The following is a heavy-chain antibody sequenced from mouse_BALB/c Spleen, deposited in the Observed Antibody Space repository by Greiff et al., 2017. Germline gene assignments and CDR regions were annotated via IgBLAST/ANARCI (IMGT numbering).Heavy chain of an antibody. CDR2: IWAGGST. V-gene: IGHV2-9*02. CDR1: GFSLTSYG. D-gene: IGHD2-1*01. Sequence: VQLQESGPGLVAPSQSLSITCTVSGFSLTSYGVHWVRQPPGKGLEWLGVIWAGGSTNYNSALMSRLSISKDNSKSQFFLKMNSLQTDDTAMYYCARDKGYGIFFAYWGQGTLVTVSA. CDR3: ARDKGYGIFFAY. J-gene: IGHJ3*01.